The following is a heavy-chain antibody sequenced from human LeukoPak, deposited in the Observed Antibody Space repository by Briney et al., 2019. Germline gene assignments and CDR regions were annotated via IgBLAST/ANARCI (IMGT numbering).Heavy chain of an antibody. CDR3: AKGSALGMSNWFDP. Sequence: GGSLRLSCAASGFTFDDYAMHWVRQVPGKGLEWVSGISWNSGSIGYADSVKGRFTISRDNAKNSLYLQMNSLRAEDTALYYCAKGSALGMSNWFDPWGQGTLVTVSS. CDR1: GFTFDDYA. CDR2: ISWNSGSI. V-gene: IGHV3-9*01. D-gene: IGHD7-27*01. J-gene: IGHJ5*02.